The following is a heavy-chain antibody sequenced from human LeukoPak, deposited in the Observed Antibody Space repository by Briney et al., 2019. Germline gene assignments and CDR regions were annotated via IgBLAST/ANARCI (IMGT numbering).Heavy chain of an antibody. CDR1: GFTFSSYS. Sequence: GGSLRLSCAASGFTFSSYSMNWVRQAPGKGLEWVSSISSSSSYMYYADSVKGRFTISRDNAKNSLYLQMNSLRAEDTAVYYCARDGGYCSGGSCYNLVYWGQGTLVTVSS. V-gene: IGHV3-21*01. D-gene: IGHD2-15*01. J-gene: IGHJ4*02. CDR2: ISSSSSYM. CDR3: ARDGGYCSGGSCYNLVY.